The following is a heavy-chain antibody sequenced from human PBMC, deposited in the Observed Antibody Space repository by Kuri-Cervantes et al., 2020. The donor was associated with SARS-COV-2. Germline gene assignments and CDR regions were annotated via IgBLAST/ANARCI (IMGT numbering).Heavy chain of an antibody. CDR2: ISYDGSNK. J-gene: IGHJ1*01. CDR3: AKEMGATKYFQH. CDR1: GFTFSSYG. V-gene: IGHV3-30*18. Sequence: GESLKISCAASGFTFSSYGMHWVPQAPGKGLEWVAVISYDGSNKYYADSVKGRFTISRDNSKNTLYLQMNSLRAEDTAVYYCAKEMGATKYFQHWGQGTLVTVSS. D-gene: IGHD1-26*01.